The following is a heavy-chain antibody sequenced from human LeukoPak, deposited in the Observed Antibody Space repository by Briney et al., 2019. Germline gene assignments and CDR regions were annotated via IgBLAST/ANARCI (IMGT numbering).Heavy chain of an antibody. CDR1: GFTFSSYE. CDR3: ARGGAPPCGGSCYWFSPYYYYYMDV. V-gene: IGHV3-21*05. Sequence: PGGSLRLSCAASGFTFSSYEMNWVRQAPGKGLEWVSYISSSGSYIYYADSVKGRFTISRDNAKNSLYLQMNSLRAEDTAVYYCARGGAPPCGGSCYWFSPYYYYYMDVWGKGTTVTISS. J-gene: IGHJ6*03. D-gene: IGHD2-15*01. CDR2: ISSSGSYI.